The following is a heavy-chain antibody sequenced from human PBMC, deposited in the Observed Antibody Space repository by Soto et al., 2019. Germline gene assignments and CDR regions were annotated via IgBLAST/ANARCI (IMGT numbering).Heavy chain of an antibody. Sequence: EVQLVESGGGLVKPGGSLRLSCAASGITFSSYSMNWVRQAPGKGLEWVSSISSSSSYIYYADSVKGRFTISRDNAKNSLDLQMNSLRAEDKAVYYCARDPDYDGFFDYWGQGTLATVSS. D-gene: IGHD4-17*01. CDR2: ISSSSSYI. CDR1: GITFSSYS. J-gene: IGHJ4*02. CDR3: ARDPDYDGFFDY. V-gene: IGHV3-21*01.